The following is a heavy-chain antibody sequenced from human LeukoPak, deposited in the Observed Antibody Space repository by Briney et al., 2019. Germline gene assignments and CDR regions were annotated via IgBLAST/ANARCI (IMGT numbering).Heavy chain of an antibody. D-gene: IGHD1-1*01. J-gene: IGHJ5*02. CDR3: AKKGEWGLESGGFDP. CDR1: GGSISGYY. CDR2: IYYSGTT. Sequence: SETLSLTCTVSGGSISGYYWSWIRQPPGKGLEWIGFIYYSGTTNYNPSLKSRVTISVDTSKNQFSLKLTSVTAADTAVYYCAKKGEWGLESGGFDPWGQGTLVTVSS. V-gene: IGHV4-59*01.